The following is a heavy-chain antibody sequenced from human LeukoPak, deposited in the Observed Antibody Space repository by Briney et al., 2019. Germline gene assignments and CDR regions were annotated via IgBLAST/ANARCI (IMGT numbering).Heavy chain of an antibody. V-gene: IGHV3-7*03. Sequence: GGSLRLSCAASGFTFSSFWMTWVRQAPGKGLEWVANIRQDGNEKFYVDSVKGRFTISRDNARNSVYLQMSSLRAEDTAVYYCTREWEPSGPYGMDVWGQGTTVTVSS. CDR1: GFTFSSFW. CDR3: TREWEPSGPYGMDV. J-gene: IGHJ6*02. D-gene: IGHD1-26*01. CDR2: IRQDGNEK.